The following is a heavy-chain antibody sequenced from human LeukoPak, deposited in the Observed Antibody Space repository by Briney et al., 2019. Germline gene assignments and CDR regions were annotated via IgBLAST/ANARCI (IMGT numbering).Heavy chain of an antibody. CDR1: GFTLSGYW. Sequence: GGSLRLSCAASGFTLSGYWMSWVRQAPGKGLEWVANIKEDGSETYYVDSVKGRFTISRDNAKNSLYLHMNSLTAEDAAMYYCARDWVAGVPFDAFDIWGQGTMVSVSS. CDR2: IKEDGSET. V-gene: IGHV3-7*01. CDR3: ARDWVAGVPFDAFDI. D-gene: IGHD3-10*01. J-gene: IGHJ3*02.